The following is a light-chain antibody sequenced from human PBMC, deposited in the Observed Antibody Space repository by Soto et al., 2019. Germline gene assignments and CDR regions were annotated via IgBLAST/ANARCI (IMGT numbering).Light chain of an antibody. V-gene: IGKV1-5*01. J-gene: IGKJ5*01. Sequence: IQMTLSPSTLSSSVGDRVTITCRASQSISSWLAWYQQKPGKAPKLLIYAASSLQSGVPSRFSGSGSETEFTLTISRLQPDDFATYFCHSRAFGQGTRLEIK. CDR3: HSRA. CDR2: AAS. CDR1: QSISSW.